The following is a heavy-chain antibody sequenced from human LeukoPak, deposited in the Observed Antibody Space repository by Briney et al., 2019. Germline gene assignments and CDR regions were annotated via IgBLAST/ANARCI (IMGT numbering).Heavy chain of an antibody. V-gene: IGHV4-61*02. J-gene: IGHJ6*03. CDR1: GGSISSGSYY. Sequence: SETLSLTCTVSGGSISSGSYYWSWIRQPAGKGLEWIGRIYTSGSTNYNPSLKSRVTISVDTSKNQFSLKLSSVTAADTAVYYCARNRAPEYYYYMDVWGKGTTVTVSS. CDR3: ARNRAPEYYYYMDV. D-gene: IGHD3-10*01. CDR2: IYTSGST.